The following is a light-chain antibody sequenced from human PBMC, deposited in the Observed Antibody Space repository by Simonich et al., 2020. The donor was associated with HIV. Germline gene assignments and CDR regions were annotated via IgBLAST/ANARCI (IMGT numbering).Light chain of an antibody. CDR1: QRVSSN. V-gene: IGKV3-15*01. Sequence: EIVMTQSPVTLSVSPGERATLSCRAGQRVSSNLAWYQQKPGQAPRLLIYGASTRATGSPARFSGSGSGTEFTLTISSMQSEDFAVYYCQQYNNWPPWTFGQGTKVEIK. CDR3: QQYNNWPPWT. CDR2: GAS. J-gene: IGKJ1*01.